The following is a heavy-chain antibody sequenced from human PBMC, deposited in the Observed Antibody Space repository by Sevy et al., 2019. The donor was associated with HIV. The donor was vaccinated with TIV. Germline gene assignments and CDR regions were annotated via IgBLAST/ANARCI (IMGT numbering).Heavy chain of an antibody. Sequence: ASVKVSCKASGYFFTCYYLHWVRQTPGQGLEWMGRINPNSGGTNYAQNFQGRVTMTRDTSISTAYMELSRLRSDDTAVYYCARGGGYSSGWWTFDYWGQGTLVTVSS. CDR3: ARGGGYSSGWWTFDY. J-gene: IGHJ4*02. V-gene: IGHV1-2*06. CDR1: GYFFTCYY. CDR2: INPNSGGT. D-gene: IGHD6-19*01.